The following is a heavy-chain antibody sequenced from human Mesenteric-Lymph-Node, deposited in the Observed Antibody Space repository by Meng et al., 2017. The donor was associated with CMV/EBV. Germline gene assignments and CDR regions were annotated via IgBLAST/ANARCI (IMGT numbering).Heavy chain of an antibody. CDR1: GGSIRRSNW. D-gene: IGHD1-26*01. V-gene: IGHV4-4*02. CDR2: IYHSGRT. Sequence: LTLHCAGSGGSIRRSNWWSWVRQPPGKGLEWIGEIYHSGRTNYNPSLKSRVTISVDKSKNQFSLKLSSVTAADTAVYYCASSSSPYSNWGQGTLVTVSS. CDR3: ASSSSPYSN. J-gene: IGHJ4*02.